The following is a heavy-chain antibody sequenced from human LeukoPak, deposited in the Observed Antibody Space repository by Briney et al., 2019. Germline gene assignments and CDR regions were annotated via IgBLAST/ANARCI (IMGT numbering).Heavy chain of an antibody. CDR3: ARIACTGGSCRQYYYYGMDV. CDR1: GFTFSNYD. J-gene: IGHJ6*02. V-gene: IGHV3-13*04. D-gene: IGHD2-15*01. Sequence: GGSLRLSCAASGFTFSNYDMHWVRQAAGRGLEWLSYIGTKHDTNYPDSVKGRFTISRDNSKNTLYLQMNSLRAEDTAVYYCARIACTGGSCRQYYYYGMDVWGQGTTVTVSS. CDR2: IGTKHDT.